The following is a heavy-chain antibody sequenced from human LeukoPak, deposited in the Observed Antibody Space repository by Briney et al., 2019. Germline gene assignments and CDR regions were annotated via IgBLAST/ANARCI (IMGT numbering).Heavy chain of an antibody. J-gene: IGHJ4*02. D-gene: IGHD3-22*01. Sequence: GGSLRLSCAASGFTFSNAWMSWVRQAPGKGLEWVGRIKSKTDGGTTDYAAPVKGRFTISRDDSKNTLYLQMNSLKTEDTAVYHCTTDYYDSSGDSTTDYWGQGALVTVSS. CDR3: TTDYYDSSGDSTTDY. CDR2: IKSKTDGGTT. CDR1: GFTFSNAW. V-gene: IGHV3-15*01.